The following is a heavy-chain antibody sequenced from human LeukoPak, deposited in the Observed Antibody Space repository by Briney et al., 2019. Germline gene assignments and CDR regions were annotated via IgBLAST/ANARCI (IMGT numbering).Heavy chain of an antibody. CDR1: GFTFSSYS. J-gene: IGHJ4*02. V-gene: IGHV3-21*01. D-gene: IGHD3-16*01. CDR2: ISSSSSYI. Sequence: GGSLRLSCEASGFTFSSYSMNWVRQAPGKGLEWVSSISSSSSYIYYADSVKGRFTITRDNAKNSLYLQMNSLRAEDTAVYYCAREGVMGDNFDYWGQGTLVTVSS. CDR3: AREGVMGDNFDY.